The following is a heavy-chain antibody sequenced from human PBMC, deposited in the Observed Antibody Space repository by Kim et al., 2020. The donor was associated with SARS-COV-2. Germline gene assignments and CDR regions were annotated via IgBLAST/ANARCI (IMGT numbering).Heavy chain of an antibody. CDR1: GFTFSSYG. CDR2: IWYDGSNK. V-gene: IGHV3-30*02. D-gene: IGHD6-13*01. Sequence: GGSLRLSCAASGFTFSSYGMHWVRQAPGKGLEWVAVIWYDGSNKYYADSVKGRFTISRDNSKNTLYLQMNRLRAEDTAVYYCAKDGTWSSRRMGVWGQGTAVTVSS. J-gene: IGHJ6*02. CDR3: AKDGTWSSRRMGV.